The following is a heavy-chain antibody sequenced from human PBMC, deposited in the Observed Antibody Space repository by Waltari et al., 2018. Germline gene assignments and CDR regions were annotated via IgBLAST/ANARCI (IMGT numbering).Heavy chain of an antibody. Sequence: EVQLVESGGGLIQPGGSLRLPCVASGFSFGNYWMSWFRQVPGKGLEWVANIKEDGSLKKYVDTVKGRFSISRDNAKNSVYLQMDSLRAEDTALYYCAREDKFDSSDYWGQGILVSVSP. CDR2: IKEDGSLK. CDR1: GFSFGNYW. D-gene: IGHD3-9*01. V-gene: IGHV3-7*01. J-gene: IGHJ4*02. CDR3: AREDKFDSSDY.